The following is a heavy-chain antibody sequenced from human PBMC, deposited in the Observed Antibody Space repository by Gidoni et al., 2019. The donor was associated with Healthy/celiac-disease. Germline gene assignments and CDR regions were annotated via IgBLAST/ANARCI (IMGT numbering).Heavy chain of an antibody. CDR1: GFTCSSYA. CDR2: ISYDGSNK. Sequence: QVQLVESGGGVVQPGRSLRLSCAASGFTCSSYALHWVRQAPGKGLEWVAVISYDGSNKYYADSVKGRFTISRDNSKNTLYLQMNSLRAEDTAVYYCARGAGSYYSYFQHWGQGTLVTVSS. D-gene: IGHD1-26*01. CDR3: ARGAGSYYSYFQH. V-gene: IGHV3-30*04. J-gene: IGHJ1*01.